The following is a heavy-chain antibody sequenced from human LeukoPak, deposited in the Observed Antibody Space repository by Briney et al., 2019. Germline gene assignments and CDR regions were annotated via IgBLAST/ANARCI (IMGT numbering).Heavy chain of an antibody. D-gene: IGHD3-10*01. J-gene: IGHJ4*02. V-gene: IGHV3-74*01. CDR1: GFTFSSYW. CDR2: INSDGSST. CDR3: ARVTPYYGSGSYSEPIDY. Sequence: GGSLRLSCAASGFTFSSYWMHWVRQAPGKGLVWVSRINSDGSSTSYADSVKGRFTISRDNAKNTLYLQMNSLRAEDTVVYYCARVTPYYGSGSYSEPIDYWGQGTLVTVSS.